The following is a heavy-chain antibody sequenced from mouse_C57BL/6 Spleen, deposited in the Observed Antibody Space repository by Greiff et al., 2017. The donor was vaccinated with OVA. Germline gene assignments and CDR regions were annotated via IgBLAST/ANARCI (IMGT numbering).Heavy chain of an antibody. D-gene: IGHD1-1*01. V-gene: IGHV1-50*01. CDR3: ARGDYYGSKGNYFDY. Sequence: VQLQQPGAELVKPGASVKLSCKASGYTFTSYWMQWVKQRPGQGLEWIGEIDPSDSYTNYNQKFKGKATLTVDTSSSTAYMQLSSLTSEDSAVYYCARGDYYGSKGNYFDYWGQGTTLTVSS. CDR2: IDPSDSYT. CDR1: GYTFTSYW. J-gene: IGHJ2*01.